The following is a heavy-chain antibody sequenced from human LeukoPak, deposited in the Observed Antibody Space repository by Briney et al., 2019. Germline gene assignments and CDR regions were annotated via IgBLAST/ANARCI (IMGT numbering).Heavy chain of an antibody. CDR2: INPSGGST. CDR3: ARALRLRYCSGGSCPQMGY. CDR1: GDTFTSYY. V-gene: IGHV1-46*01. Sequence: ASVKVSCKASGDTFTSYYMHWVRQAPGRGLEWMGIINPSGGSTSYAQKFQGRVTMTRDTSTSTVYMELSSLRSEDTAVYYCARALRLRYCSGGSCPQMGYWGQGTLVTVSS. J-gene: IGHJ4*02. D-gene: IGHD2-15*01.